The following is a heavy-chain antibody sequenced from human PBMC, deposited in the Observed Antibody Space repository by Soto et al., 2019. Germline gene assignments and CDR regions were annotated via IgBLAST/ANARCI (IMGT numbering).Heavy chain of an antibody. V-gene: IGHV3-30-3*01. D-gene: IGHD3-22*01. CDR1: GFTFSSYA. J-gene: IGHJ4*02. CDR3: ARVSEADRYDY. CDR2: ISYDGSNK. Sequence: QVQLVESGGGVVQPGRSLRLSCAASGFTFSSYAMHWVRQAPGKGLEWVAVISYDGSNKYYADSVKGRFTISRDNYKNTLYLQMNSLRAVDTAVYYCARVSEADRYDYWGQGTLVTVSS.